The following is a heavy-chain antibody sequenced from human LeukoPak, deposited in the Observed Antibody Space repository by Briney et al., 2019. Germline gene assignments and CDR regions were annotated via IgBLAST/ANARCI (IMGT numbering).Heavy chain of an antibody. CDR1: GFTFSSYW. Sequence: PGGSLRLPCAASGFTFSSYWMHWVRQAPGKGLVWVSRINSDGSSTSYADSVKGRFTISRDNAKNTLYLQMNSLRAEDTAVYYWARAYSSSWYEDWGQGTLVTVSS. J-gene: IGHJ4*02. CDR3: ARAYSSSWYED. CDR2: INSDGSST. V-gene: IGHV3-74*01. D-gene: IGHD6-13*01.